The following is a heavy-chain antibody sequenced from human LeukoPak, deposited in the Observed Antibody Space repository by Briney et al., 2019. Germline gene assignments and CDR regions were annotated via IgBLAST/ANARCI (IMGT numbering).Heavy chain of an antibody. V-gene: IGHV3-72*01. J-gene: IGHJ4*02. CDR1: GFTFSDHY. CDR3: TRRADY. Sequence: PGGSLRLSCAASGFTFSDHYMDWVRQAPGKGLEWVGRTRNKANSYTTDYAASVKGRFSISRDDSKNSVYLQMNSLKTEDTAVYYCTRRADYWGQGTLVTVSS. CDR2: TRNKANSYTT.